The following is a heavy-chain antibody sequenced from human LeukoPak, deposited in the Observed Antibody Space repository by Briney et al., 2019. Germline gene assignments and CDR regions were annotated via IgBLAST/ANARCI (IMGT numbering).Heavy chain of an antibody. D-gene: IGHD7-27*01. CDR2: INPNSGGT. J-gene: IGHJ4*02. CDR3: ARLDWGSGGY. V-gene: IGHV1-2*02. CDR1: GYTFTGYY. Sequence: ASVKVSCKASGYTFTGYYMHWVRQAPGQGLEWMGWINPNSGGTNYAQKFQGRVTMTRDTSIGTAYMELSRLRSDDTAVYYCARLDWGSGGYWGQGTLVTVSS.